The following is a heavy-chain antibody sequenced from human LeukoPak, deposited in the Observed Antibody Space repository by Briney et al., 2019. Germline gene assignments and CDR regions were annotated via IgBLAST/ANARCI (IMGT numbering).Heavy chain of an antibody. J-gene: IGHJ4*02. Sequence: KPSETLSLTCTVSGGSISGSSYYWGWIRQPPGKGLEWIGSIYYSGSTYYNPSLKSRVTISVDTSKNQFSLKLSSVTAADTAVYYCARFSTAAAGLFDYWGQGTLVTVSS. CDR2: IYYSGST. CDR3: ARFSTAAAGLFDY. D-gene: IGHD6-13*01. V-gene: IGHV4-39*07. CDR1: GGSISGSSYY.